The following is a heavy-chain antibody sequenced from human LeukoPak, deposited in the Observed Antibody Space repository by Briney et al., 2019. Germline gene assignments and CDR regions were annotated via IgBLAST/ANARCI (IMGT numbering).Heavy chain of an antibody. V-gene: IGHV3-33*01. D-gene: IGHD3-3*01. Sequence: QPGGSLRLSCAASGFTFSSYGMLWVRQAPGKGLEWVAVIWYDGSNKYYADSVKGRFTISRDNSKNTLYLQMNSLRAEDTAVYYCARDPRSYTIFGVVDAFDIWGQGTMVTVSS. CDR1: GFTFSSYG. J-gene: IGHJ3*02. CDR2: IWYDGSNK. CDR3: ARDPRSYTIFGVVDAFDI.